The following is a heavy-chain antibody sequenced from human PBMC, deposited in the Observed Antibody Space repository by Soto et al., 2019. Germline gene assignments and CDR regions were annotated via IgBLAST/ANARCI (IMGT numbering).Heavy chain of an antibody. Sequence: GGSLRLSCAASGFTFKSYSMSWCRQAPGKGLEWVSGITGSGGTTSYADSVKGRFTISRDNSKNTLYLQMNSLRAEDTAVYYCAKDGYSSSSWAFDCWGQGIQVTVSS. CDR1: GFTFKSYS. J-gene: IGHJ4*02. CDR2: ITGSGGTT. V-gene: IGHV3-23*01. D-gene: IGHD6-13*01. CDR3: AKDGYSSSSWAFDC.